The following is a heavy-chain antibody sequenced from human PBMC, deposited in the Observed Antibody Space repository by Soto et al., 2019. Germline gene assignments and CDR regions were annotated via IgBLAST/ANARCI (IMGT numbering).Heavy chain of an antibody. CDR2: IIPIRGIA. CDR1: GGTFSRYT. V-gene: IGHV1-69*08. J-gene: IGHJ1*01. CDR3: ARDEVYSSGWYPYFQH. D-gene: IGHD6-19*01. Sequence: QVQLVQSGAEVQKPGSSVKVSCKASGGTFSRYTISWVRQAPGQGREWVGRIIPIRGIANYAQNFQGRVTITAEKATSTAYRELSSLRSEDTAVYYCARDEVYSSGWYPYFQHGGQGTLVTVSS.